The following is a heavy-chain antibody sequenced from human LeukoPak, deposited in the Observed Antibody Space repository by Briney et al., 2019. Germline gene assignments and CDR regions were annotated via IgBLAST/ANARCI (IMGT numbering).Heavy chain of an antibody. J-gene: IGHJ4*02. CDR3: ARGLAEFDY. Sequence: GGSLRLSCAASGFTFGSYWMSWVRQAPGKGLEWVANIKQDGSEKYYVDSVKGRFTISRDNAKNSLYLQMNSLRAEDTAVYYCARGLAEFDYWGQGTLVTVSS. V-gene: IGHV3-7*01. CDR1: GFTFGSYW. CDR2: IKQDGSEK. D-gene: IGHD3-16*01.